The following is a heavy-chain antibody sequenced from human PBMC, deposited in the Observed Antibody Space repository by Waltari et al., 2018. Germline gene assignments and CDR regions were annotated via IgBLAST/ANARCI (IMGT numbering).Heavy chain of an antibody. V-gene: IGHV4-39*01. D-gene: IGHD3-3*01. CDR1: GASLDTTTHY. J-gene: IGHJ4*02. Sequence: QLQLQESGPQLVKPSETLSLTCTVSGASLDTTTHYWGWGRQPPGKGLEWIGSISYTGTTYYNPSLKSRMTISADTSKTQFSLRLSSVTAADTAVYYCARHINFWSGYYFDSWGQGTLVTVSS. CDR2: ISYTGTT. CDR3: ARHINFWSGYYFDS.